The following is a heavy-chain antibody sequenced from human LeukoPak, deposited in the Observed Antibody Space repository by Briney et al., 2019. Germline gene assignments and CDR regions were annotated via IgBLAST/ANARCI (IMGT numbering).Heavy chain of an antibody. D-gene: IGHD6-13*01. J-gene: IGHJ3*01. CDR3: AKVRLRLSNWDAVFES. Sequence: QAAGTLRLSCAASGVKIGSFAMHWVRQAPGKGLEWVGSAGSDGTNKYYADSVNGRFIIFTANSTNTLYFQMDSFRRADTTVYYCAKVRLRLSNWDAVFESWGQGTMVTVSS. V-gene: IGHV3-30*02. CDR1: GVKIGSFA. CDR2: AGSDGTNK.